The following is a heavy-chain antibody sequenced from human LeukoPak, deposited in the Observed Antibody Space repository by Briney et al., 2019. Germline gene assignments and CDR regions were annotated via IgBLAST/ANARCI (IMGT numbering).Heavy chain of an antibody. CDR1: GYTFTSYG. V-gene: IGHV1-18*01. CDR2: ISAYNGNT. Sequence: ASVKVSCKASGYTFTSYGISWVRQAPGQGLEWMGWISAYNGNTNYAQELQGRVTMTTDTSTSTAYMELRSLRSDDTAVYYCARGVLRYFDWLLYFDYWGQGTLVTVSS. D-gene: IGHD3-9*01. J-gene: IGHJ4*02. CDR3: ARGVLRYFDWLLYFDY.